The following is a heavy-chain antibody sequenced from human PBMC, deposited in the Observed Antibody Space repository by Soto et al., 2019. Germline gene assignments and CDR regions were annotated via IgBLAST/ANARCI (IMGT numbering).Heavy chain of an antibody. CDR3: ASRSPRPFWIVVHPDAFDI. J-gene: IGHJ3*02. D-gene: IGHD3-22*01. Sequence: GGSLRLSCAASGFTFSSYSMNWVRQAPGKGLEWVSYISSSSSTIYYADSVKGRFTISRDNAKNSLYLQMNSLRDEDTAVYYCASRSPRPFWIVVHPDAFDIWGQGTMVTVSS. V-gene: IGHV3-48*02. CDR2: ISSSSSTI. CDR1: GFTFSSYS.